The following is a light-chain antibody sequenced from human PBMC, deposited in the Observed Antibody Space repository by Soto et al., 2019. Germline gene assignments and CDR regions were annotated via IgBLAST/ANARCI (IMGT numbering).Light chain of an antibody. J-gene: IGKJ1*01. CDR2: AAS. Sequence: DIQMTQSPSSLSASVGDRVTITCRASQGISNHLAWYQQKPGKVPKLLIYAASTLQSGVPSRFSGSGSGTDFTLTISSLQPEDVATYYCQKYNSALRTFGQGTKVDI. CDR3: QKYNSALRT. V-gene: IGKV1-27*01. CDR1: QGISNH.